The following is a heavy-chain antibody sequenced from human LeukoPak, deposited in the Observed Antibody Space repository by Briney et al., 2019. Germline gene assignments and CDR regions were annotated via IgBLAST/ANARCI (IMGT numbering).Heavy chain of an antibody. V-gene: IGHV1-46*01. Sequence: GASVKVSCKASGGTFSSYAISWVRQAPGQGLEWMGIINPSGGSTSYAQKFQGRVTMTRDTSTSTVYMELSSLRSEDTAVYYCAREYGDALYAFDIWGQGTMVTVSS. CDR2: INPSGGST. CDR3: AREYGDALYAFDI. CDR1: GGTFSSYA. D-gene: IGHD7-27*01. J-gene: IGHJ3*02.